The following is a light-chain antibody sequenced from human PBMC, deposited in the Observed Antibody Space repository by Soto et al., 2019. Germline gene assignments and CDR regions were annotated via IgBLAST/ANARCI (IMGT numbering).Light chain of an antibody. CDR1: QTISSY. CDR3: QQSYSSPYT. CDR2: DAS. V-gene: IGKV1-39*01. J-gene: IGKJ2*01. Sequence: DIQMTQSPSSLSASVGDRVTITCRASQTISSYLNWYQQRPSKAPKLLIYDASSLQSGVASRFSGSGSGTDFTLTISSLQPEDFASYYCQQSYSSPYTFGQGTKLEIK.